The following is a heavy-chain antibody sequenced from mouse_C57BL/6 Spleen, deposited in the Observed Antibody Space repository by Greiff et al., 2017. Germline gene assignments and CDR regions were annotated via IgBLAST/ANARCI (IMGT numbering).Heavy chain of an antibody. CDR1: GFTFSSYA. Sequence: EVQLVESGGGLVKPGGSLKLSCAASGFTFSSYAMSWVRQTPEKRLAWVATISDGGSYTYYPDNVKGRFTISRDNAKNNLYLQMSHLKSEDTAMYYCARVGYYGSYWYFDVWGTGTTVTVSS. V-gene: IGHV5-4*01. CDR2: ISDGGSYT. J-gene: IGHJ1*03. CDR3: ARVGYYGSYWYFDV. D-gene: IGHD1-1*01.